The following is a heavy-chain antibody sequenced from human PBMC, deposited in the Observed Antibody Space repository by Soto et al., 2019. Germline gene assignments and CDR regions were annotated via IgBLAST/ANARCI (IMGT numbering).Heavy chain of an antibody. Sequence: EVQLLESGGGLVQPGGSLRLSCAASGFTFSSYAMSWVRQAPGKGLEWVSAISGSGGSTYYADSVKGRFTISRDNSKNTLYLQMSSLRAEDTAVYYCAKDQEEEDYYGSGSPFDPWGQGTLVTVSS. V-gene: IGHV3-23*01. CDR3: AKDQEEEDYYGSGSPFDP. CDR2: ISGSGGST. D-gene: IGHD3-10*01. CDR1: GFTFSSYA. J-gene: IGHJ5*02.